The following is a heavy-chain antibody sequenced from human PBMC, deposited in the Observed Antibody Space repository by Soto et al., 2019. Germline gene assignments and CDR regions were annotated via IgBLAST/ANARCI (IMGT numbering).Heavy chain of an antibody. D-gene: IGHD3-9*01. CDR1: GGSISSEGYY. J-gene: IGHJ3*01. CDR2: FYYDGTT. Sequence: QVQLQESGPGLVKPSQTLSLTCSLSGGSISSEGYYWTWIRQHPGRGLEWIGDFYYDGTTSYSPSLKSRLTISIDTSNNHFYLRLTSVTAAETAVYYCARRHDILTGSDSFDVWGRGTMVNVSS. V-gene: IGHV4-31*03. CDR3: ARRHDILTGSDSFDV.